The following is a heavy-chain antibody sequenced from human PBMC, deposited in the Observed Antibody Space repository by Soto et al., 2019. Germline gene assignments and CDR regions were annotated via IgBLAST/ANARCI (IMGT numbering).Heavy chain of an antibody. CDR1: GLSFANYA. J-gene: IGHJ3*01. CDR2: ITGNGAVT. CDR3: GKDPNGDYFGTFDF. Sequence: EVQFLESGGGVVRPGGSLRLSCVASGLSFANYAMTWVRQSPGKGLEWLACITGNGAVTSYTDSVRGRFTISRDNSKNTLYLQMDSLRADDTAVYYGGKDPNGDYFGTFDFWGQGTTVTVSS. V-gene: IGHV3-23*01. D-gene: IGHD4-17*01.